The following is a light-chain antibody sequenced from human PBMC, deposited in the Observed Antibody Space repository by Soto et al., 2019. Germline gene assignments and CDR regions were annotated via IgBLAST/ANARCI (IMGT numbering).Light chain of an antibody. Sequence: QSALTQPPSASGSPGQSVTISCTGTSSDGGGYKSVSWYQQHPGKAPKLLIYEVSKRPSGVPDRFSGSKSGNTASLTVSGLQTDDDADYYCCLYVGATTDVFGTGTKLTVL. CDR3: CLYVGATTDV. CDR1: SSDGGGYKS. V-gene: IGLV2-8*01. CDR2: EVS. J-gene: IGLJ1*01.